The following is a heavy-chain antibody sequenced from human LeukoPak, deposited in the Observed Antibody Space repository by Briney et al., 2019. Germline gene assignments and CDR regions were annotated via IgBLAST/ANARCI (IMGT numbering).Heavy chain of an antibody. CDR2: IYYSGST. CDR1: GGSISSYY. D-gene: IGHD3-3*01. V-gene: IGHV4-59*01. J-gene: IGHJ4*02. CDR3: ASFARSGYLDY. Sequence: SETLSLTCTVSGGSISSYYWSWIRQPPGKGLEWIGYIYYSGSTNYNPSLKSRVTISVDTSKNQFSLKLSSVTAADTAVYYCASFARSGYLDYWGQGTLVTVSS.